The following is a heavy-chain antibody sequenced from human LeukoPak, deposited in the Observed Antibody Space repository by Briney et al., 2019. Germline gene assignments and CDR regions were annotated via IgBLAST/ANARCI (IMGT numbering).Heavy chain of an antibody. V-gene: IGHV4-34*01. Sequence: SETLSLTCAVYGGSFSGYYWSWIRQPPGKGLEWIGEINHSGSTSYNPSLKSRVTISVDTSKNQFSLKLSSVTAADTAVYYCARLPRGGSRGGTIDYWGQGTLVTVSS. CDR2: INHSGST. CDR3: ARLPRGGSRGGTIDY. CDR1: GGSFSGYY. D-gene: IGHD2-15*01. J-gene: IGHJ4*02.